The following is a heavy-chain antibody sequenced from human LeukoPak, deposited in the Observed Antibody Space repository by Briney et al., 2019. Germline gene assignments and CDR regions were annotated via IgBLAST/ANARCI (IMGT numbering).Heavy chain of an antibody. CDR1: GVSISSYY. CDR2: IYYSGST. V-gene: IGHV4-59*08. D-gene: IGHD2-2*01. CDR3: ASLYCSSTSCYGGDNWFDP. Sequence: PSETLSLTCTVSGVSISSYYWSWIRQPPGKGLEWIGYIYYSGSTNYNPSLKSRVTISVDTSKNQFSLKLSSVTAADTAVYYCASLYCSSTSCYGGDNWFDPWGQGTLVTVSS. J-gene: IGHJ5*02.